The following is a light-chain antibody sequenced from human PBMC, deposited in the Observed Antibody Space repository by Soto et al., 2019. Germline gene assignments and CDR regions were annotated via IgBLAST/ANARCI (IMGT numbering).Light chain of an antibody. CDR3: QQANSFPLT. CDR1: QAISIW. J-gene: IGKJ4*01. V-gene: IGKV1-12*01. CDR2: AAS. Sequence: DIQITQSPSFVSASVGDRVTITCRASQAISIWLAWYQQKPGKAPRLLMYAASNLQSGVPSRFSGSGSGTDFTLTISSLQPEDFATYYCQQANSFPLTFGGGTKVDIK.